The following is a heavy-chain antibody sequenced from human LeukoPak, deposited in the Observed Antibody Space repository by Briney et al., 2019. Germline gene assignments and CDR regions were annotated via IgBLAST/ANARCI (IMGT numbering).Heavy chain of an antibody. J-gene: IGHJ4*02. D-gene: IGHD3-22*01. CDR3: AKDRSYYDSGGYRNFDY. CDR2: IRYDGSNK. Sequence: GGSLRLSCAASGLTFSTCGMHWVRQAPGKGLEWVAFIRYDGSNKYYADSVKGRFIISRDNSENTLYLQMNSPRAEDTAVYYCAKDRSYYDSGGYRNFDYWGQGTLVTVSS. V-gene: IGHV3-30*02. CDR1: GLTFSTCG.